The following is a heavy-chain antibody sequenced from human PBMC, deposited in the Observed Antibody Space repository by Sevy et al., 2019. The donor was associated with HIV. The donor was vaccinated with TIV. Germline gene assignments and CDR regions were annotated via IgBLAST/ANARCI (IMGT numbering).Heavy chain of an antibody. CDR2: ISYDGSNK. V-gene: IGHV3-30-3*01. J-gene: IGHJ4*02. CDR1: GFTFSSYA. CDR3: ARGSNTLWFGEFHYFDY. Sequence: GGSLRLSCAASGFTFSSYAMHWVRQAPGKGLEWVAVISYDGSNKYYADSVKGRFTISRDNSKNTLYLQMNSLRAEDTAVYYCARGSNTLWFGEFHYFDYWGQGTLVTVSS. D-gene: IGHD3-10*01.